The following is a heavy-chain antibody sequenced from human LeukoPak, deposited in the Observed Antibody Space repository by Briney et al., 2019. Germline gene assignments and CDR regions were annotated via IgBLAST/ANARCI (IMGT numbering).Heavy chain of an antibody. CDR1: GFTFDDYA. CDR2: ISWNSGSI. Sequence: GGSLRLSCAASGFTFDDYAMHWVRQAPGKGLEWVSGISWNSGSIGYADSVKGRFTISRDNAKNSLYLQMNSLRAEDTALYYCAKDIIPRITTAGFDYWGQGTLVTVSS. J-gene: IGHJ4*02. CDR3: AKDIIPRITTAGFDY. D-gene: IGHD3-10*01. V-gene: IGHV3-9*01.